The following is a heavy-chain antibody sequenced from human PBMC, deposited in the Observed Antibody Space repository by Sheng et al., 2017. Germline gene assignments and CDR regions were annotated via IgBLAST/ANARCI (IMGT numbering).Heavy chain of an antibody. Sequence: QVQLVQSGAEVKKPGSSVKVSCKASGGTFSSYAISWVRQAPGQGLEWMGGIIPIFGTANYAQKFQGRVTITADESTSTAYMELSSLRSEDTAVYYCARKDKTPSSGWDEGNWFDPWGQGTLVTVSS. D-gene: IGHD6-19*01. CDR1: GGTFSSYA. V-gene: IGHV1-69*01. CDR2: IIPIFGTA. CDR3: ARKDKTPSSGWDEGNWFDP. J-gene: IGHJ5*02.